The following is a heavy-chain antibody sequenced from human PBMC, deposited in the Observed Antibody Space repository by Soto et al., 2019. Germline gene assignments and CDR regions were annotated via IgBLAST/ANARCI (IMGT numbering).Heavy chain of an antibody. D-gene: IGHD2-2*01. V-gene: IGHV3-23*01. CDR1: GFTFSNYA. J-gene: IGHJ6*01. CDR3: GKTPQNAEGTYCTITSCAAENFPD. CDR2: ITGSDDNT. Sequence: EVQLLESGGGLVQPGGSLRLSCAASGFTFSNYAMSWVRQAPGKGLEWVASITGSDDNTHYADSVKGRFTISRDNSKNTRFMQKKSRRGEETAVYYCGKTPQNAEGTYCTITSCAAENFPDGGQGAPVAASS.